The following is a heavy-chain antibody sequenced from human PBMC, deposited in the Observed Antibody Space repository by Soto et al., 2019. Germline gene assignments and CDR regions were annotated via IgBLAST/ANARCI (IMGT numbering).Heavy chain of an antibody. CDR2: ISAYNGNT. Sequence: ASVKVSCKASGYTFTSYGISWVRQAPGQGLEWMGWISAYNGNTNYAQKLQGRVTMTTDTSTSTAYMELRSLRSDDTAVYYCARQFGLESGTGQYSSGWYPFDYWGQATLVTVSS. CDR3: ARQFGLESGTGQYSSGWYPFDY. J-gene: IGHJ4*02. D-gene: IGHD6-19*01. V-gene: IGHV1-18*01. CDR1: GYTFTSYG.